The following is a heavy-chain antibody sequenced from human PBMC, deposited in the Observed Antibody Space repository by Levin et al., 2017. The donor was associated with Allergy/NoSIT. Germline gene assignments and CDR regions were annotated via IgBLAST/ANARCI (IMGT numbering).Heavy chain of an antibody. D-gene: IGHD6-13*01. CDR2: ISYDGSNK. J-gene: IGHJ4*02. Sequence: GESLKISCAASGFTFSSYGMHWVRQAPGKGLEWVAAISYDGSNKYYADSVKGRFTISRDDSKNTLYLQMNSLRPEDTAVYYCAKGHRQQLVRGHYFDYWGQGTLVTVSS. V-gene: IGHV3-30*18. CDR3: AKGHRQQLVRGHYFDY. CDR1: GFTFSSYG.